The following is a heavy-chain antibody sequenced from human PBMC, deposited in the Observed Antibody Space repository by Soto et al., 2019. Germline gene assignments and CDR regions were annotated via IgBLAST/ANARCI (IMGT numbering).Heavy chain of an antibody. J-gene: IGHJ3*02. V-gene: IGHV1-2*02. CDR1: GYTFTGYY. CDR2: INPNSGGT. D-gene: IGHD3-9*01. CDR3: ARGGALRYFDWLSHDAFDI. Sequence: ASVKVSCKASGYTFTGYYMHWVRQAPGQGLEWMGWINPNSGGTNYAQKFQGRVTMTRDTSISTAYMELSRLRSDDTAVYYCARGGALRYFDWLSHDAFDIWGQGTMVTVSS.